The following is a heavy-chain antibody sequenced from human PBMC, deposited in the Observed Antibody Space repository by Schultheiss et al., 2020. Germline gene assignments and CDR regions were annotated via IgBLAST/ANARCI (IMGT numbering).Heavy chain of an antibody. CDR1: GGSISRYY. J-gene: IGHJ4*02. CDR3: ARDFPGIAKNFDY. CDR2: IYYSGST. V-gene: IGHV4-59*12. Sequence: AETLSLTCTVSGGSISRYYWSWIRQPPGKGLEWIGYIYYSGSTNYNPSLKSRVTISVDTSKNQFSLKLSSVTAADTAVYYCARDFPGIAKNFDYWGQGTMVTVSS. D-gene: IGHD6-13*01.